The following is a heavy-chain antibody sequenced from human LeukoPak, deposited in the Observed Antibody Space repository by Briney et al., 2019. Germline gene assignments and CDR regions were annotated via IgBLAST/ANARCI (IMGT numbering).Heavy chain of an antibody. CDR2: ISSSSSTI. CDR1: GFTFSSHE. CDR3: ARDLSAVAGTGDY. D-gene: IGHD6-19*01. J-gene: IGHJ4*02. V-gene: IGHV3-48*01. Sequence: GGSLRLSCAASGFTFSSHEMNWVRQAPGKGLEWVSYISSSSSTIYYADSVKGRFTISRDNAKNSLYLQMNSLRAEDTAVYYCARDLSAVAGTGDYWGQGTLVTVSS.